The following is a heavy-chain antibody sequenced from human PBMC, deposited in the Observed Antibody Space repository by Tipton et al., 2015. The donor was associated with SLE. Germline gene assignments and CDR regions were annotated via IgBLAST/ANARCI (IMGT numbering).Heavy chain of an antibody. Sequence: GSLRLSCAASGFTFSSYWMHWVRQAPGKGLVWVSRINSDGSSTSYADSVKGRFTISRDNAKNTLYLQMNSLRAEDTAVYYCAKEFITGTTMNWFDPWGQGTLVTVSS. J-gene: IGHJ5*02. V-gene: IGHV3-74*01. D-gene: IGHD1-7*01. CDR1: GFTFSSYW. CDR3: AKEFITGTTMNWFDP. CDR2: INSDGSST.